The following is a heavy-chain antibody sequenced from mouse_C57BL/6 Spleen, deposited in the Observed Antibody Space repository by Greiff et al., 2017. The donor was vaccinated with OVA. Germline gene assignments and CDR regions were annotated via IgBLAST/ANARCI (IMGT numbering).Heavy chain of an antibody. Sequence: QVQLQQSGPELVKPGASVKISCKASGYSFTSYYIHWVKQRPGQGLEWIGWIYPGSGNTKYNEKFKGKATLTADTSSSTAYMQLSNLTSEDSAVYYCARENSNYVGYWGQGTTLTVSS. CDR2: IYPGSGNT. V-gene: IGHV1-66*01. J-gene: IGHJ2*01. D-gene: IGHD2-5*01. CDR3: ARENSNYVGY. CDR1: GYSFTSYY.